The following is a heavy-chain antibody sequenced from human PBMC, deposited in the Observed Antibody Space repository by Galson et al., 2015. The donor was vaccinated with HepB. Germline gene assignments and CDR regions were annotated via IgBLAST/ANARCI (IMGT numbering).Heavy chain of an antibody. J-gene: IGHJ4*02. D-gene: IGHD3-3*01. V-gene: IGHV4-4*07. CDR1: GGSLSLYY. CDR3: ARGNGFRGGYYWSFDY. CDR2: IYPSGST. Sequence: ETLSLTCTVSGGSLSLYYWSWIRQPAGKGLEWIGRIYPSGSTHYNPSLPRRVTMSVDTSENQFSLKLNSVTAADTAVYYCARGNGFRGGYYWSFDYWGQGILVTVSS.